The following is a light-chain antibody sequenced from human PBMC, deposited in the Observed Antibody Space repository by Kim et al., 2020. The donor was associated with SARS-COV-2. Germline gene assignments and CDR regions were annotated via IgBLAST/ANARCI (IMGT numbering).Light chain of an antibody. V-gene: IGKV1-39*01. CDR1: QSISTY. CDR2: GAS. Sequence: DIQMTQSPSSLSASVGDRVTITCRASQSISTYLNWYQQKPGKAPKLLIYGASNLPSGVPSRFSGSGSGTDFTLTISTLQPEDFGTYYWQQGYRTFGQGTKLEI. CDR3: QQGYRT. J-gene: IGKJ2*01.